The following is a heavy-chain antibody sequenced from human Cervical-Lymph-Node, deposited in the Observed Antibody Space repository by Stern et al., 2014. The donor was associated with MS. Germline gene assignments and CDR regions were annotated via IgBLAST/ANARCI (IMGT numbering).Heavy chain of an antibody. J-gene: IGHJ6*02. Sequence: QVQLVQSGAQVKKPGASVKVSCKGSGNTFIRYYIHWVRQAPGQGLEGMGIVNANGGSARYAQKFQGRVTMASDTSTSTVSMELSSLRSEDTAVYYCATLYDSSGNYGMEVWGQGTTVIVSS. D-gene: IGHD5/OR15-5a*01. CDR1: GNTFIRYY. CDR3: ATLYDSSGNYGMEV. CDR2: VNANGGSA. V-gene: IGHV1-46*01.